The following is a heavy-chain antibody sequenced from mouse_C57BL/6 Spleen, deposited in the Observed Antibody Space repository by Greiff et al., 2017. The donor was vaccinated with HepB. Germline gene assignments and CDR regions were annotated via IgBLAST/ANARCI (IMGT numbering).Heavy chain of an antibody. CDR3: VGHDYDYSYYYAMDY. CDR2: IRSKSNNYAT. J-gene: IGHJ4*01. CDR1: GFSFNTYA. Sequence: EVKLVESGGGLVQPKGSLKLSCAASGFSFNTYAMNWVRQAPGKGLEWVARIRSKSNNYATYYADSVKDRFTISSDESESMLYLKMNNLKTEDTAMYYCVGHDYDYSYYYAMDYWGQGTSVTVSS. D-gene: IGHD2-4*01. V-gene: IGHV10-1*01.